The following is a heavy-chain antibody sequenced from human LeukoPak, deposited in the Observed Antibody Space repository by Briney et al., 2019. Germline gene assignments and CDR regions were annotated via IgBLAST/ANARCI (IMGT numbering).Heavy chain of an antibody. J-gene: IGHJ5*02. Sequence: PGGSLRLSCAASGFTFSSYAMSWVRQAPGKGLEWVSVSGGGGSTYYADSLKGRFTISRDNSKNMLYLQMNSLRAEDTAFYFCARLPTAINGYFDPWGQGALVTVSS. D-gene: IGHD2-2*01. CDR2: SGGGGST. CDR1: GFTFSSYA. V-gene: IGHV3-23*01. CDR3: ARLPTAINGYFDP.